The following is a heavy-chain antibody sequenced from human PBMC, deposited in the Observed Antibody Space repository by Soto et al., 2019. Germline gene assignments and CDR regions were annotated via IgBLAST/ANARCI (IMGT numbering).Heavy chain of an antibody. V-gene: IGHV4-39*02. CDR2: IDYSGST. Sequence: SETLSLTCTVSGGTIRSSNYYWAWIRQPPGKGLEWIGSIDYSGSTYYNPSLKSRVTISVDTSKNHFSLMLGAVTAADTALYYCSRRAPEGFDPWGQGTLVTVST. CDR3: SRRAPEGFDP. CDR1: GGTIRSSNYY. J-gene: IGHJ5*02.